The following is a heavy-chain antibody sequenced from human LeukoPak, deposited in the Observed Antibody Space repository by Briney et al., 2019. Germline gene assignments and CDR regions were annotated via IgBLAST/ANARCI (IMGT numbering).Heavy chain of an antibody. J-gene: IGHJ4*02. CDR3: AKSGGYCTDGICYHFDY. CDR1: GFAFNTFG. Sequence: PGRSLRLSCAASGFAFNTFGIHWVRQALGKGLEWVAVISSDGSKEYYGDSVKGRFTISRDNSKNILYLQMNSLRAEDSAVYYCAKSGGYCTDGICYHFDYWGQGTLVTVSS. D-gene: IGHD2-8*01. V-gene: IGHV3-30*18. CDR2: ISSDGSKE.